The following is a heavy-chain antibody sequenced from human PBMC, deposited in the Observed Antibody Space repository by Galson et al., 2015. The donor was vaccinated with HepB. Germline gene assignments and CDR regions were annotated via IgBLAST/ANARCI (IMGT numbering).Heavy chain of an antibody. CDR1: GFTFSSYA. CDR2: ISYDGSNK. Sequence: SLRLSCAASGFTFSSYAMHWVRQAPGKGLEWVAVISYDGSNKYYADSVKGRFTISRDNSKNTLYLQMNSLRAEDTAVYYCARVQGWENLWFGDYWGQGTLFTVSS. D-gene: IGHD3-10*01. J-gene: IGHJ4*02. CDR3: ARVQGWENLWFGDY. V-gene: IGHV3-30*04.